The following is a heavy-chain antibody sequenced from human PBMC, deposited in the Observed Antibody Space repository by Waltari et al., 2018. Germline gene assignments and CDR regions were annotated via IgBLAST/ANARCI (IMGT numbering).Heavy chain of an antibody. CDR1: GVSFISYG. D-gene: IGHD4-17*01. CDR3: AGTMVTHAIDV. CDR2: INYAGSNK. V-gene: IGHV3-30*03. J-gene: IGHJ4*02. Sequence: QVQLVESGGGVVQPGRSLRRSWAASGVSFISYGMHWVRQAPGKGLEWVAVINYAGSNKNYADSVRGRFTISRDNSKNTLYLQMNSLRAEDTAVYYCAGTMVTHAIDVWGQGTLVTVSS.